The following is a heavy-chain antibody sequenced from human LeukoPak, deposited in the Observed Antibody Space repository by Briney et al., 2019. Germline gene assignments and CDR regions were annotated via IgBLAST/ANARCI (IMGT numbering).Heavy chain of an antibody. J-gene: IGHJ6*02. CDR3: ARGSSSSVGVGYYYYGMDV. Sequence: ASVKVSCKASGGTFSSYAISWVRQAPGQGLEWMGGIIPIFGTANYAQKFQGRVTITADESTSTAYMELSSLRSEDTAVYYCARGSSSSVGVGYYYYGMDVWGQGTTVTVSS. CDR1: GGTFSSYA. V-gene: IGHV1-69*13. D-gene: IGHD6-6*01. CDR2: IIPIFGTA.